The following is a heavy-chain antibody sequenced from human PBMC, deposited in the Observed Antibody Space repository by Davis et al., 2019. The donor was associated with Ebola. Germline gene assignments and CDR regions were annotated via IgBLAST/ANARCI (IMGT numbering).Heavy chain of an antibody. J-gene: IGHJ6*02. CDR1: GFSSSSYW. CDR2: IKQDGSEK. CDR3: LYGMDV. V-gene: IGHV3-7*01. Sequence: WGSLRLSCAASGFSSSSYWMSWVRQAPEKGLEWVASIKQDGSEKYYVDSVKGRFTISRDNAKNSLYLQMNSLRAEDTAVYYCLYGMDVWGQGTTVTVSS.